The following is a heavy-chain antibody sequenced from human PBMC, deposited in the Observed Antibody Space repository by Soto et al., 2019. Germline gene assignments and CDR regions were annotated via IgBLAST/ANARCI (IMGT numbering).Heavy chain of an antibody. CDR3: ARDSRAVTTSYYYYYGMDV. CDR1: GFTFSSYA. CDR2: ISYDGSNK. J-gene: IGHJ6*02. Sequence: GGSLRLSCAASGFTFSSYAMHWVRQAPGKGLEWVAVISYDGSNKYYADSVKGRFTISRDNSKNTLYLQMNSLRAEDTAVYYCARDSRAVTTSYYYYYGMDVWGQGTTVTVSS. D-gene: IGHD4-4*01. V-gene: IGHV3-30-3*01.